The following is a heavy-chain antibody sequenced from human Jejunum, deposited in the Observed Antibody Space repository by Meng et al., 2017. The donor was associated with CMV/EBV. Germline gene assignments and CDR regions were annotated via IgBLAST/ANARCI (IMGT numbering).Heavy chain of an antibody. D-gene: IGHD3-22*01. Sequence: FTFSDYYMSWIRQAPGKGLEWVSYISSSGSTIYYADSVKGRFTISRDNAKNSLYLQMNSLRAEDTAVYYCARVRHDSSGYLYYFDYWGQGTRGT. J-gene: IGHJ4*02. V-gene: IGHV3-11*01. CDR2: ISSSGSTI. CDR3: ARVRHDSSGYLYYFDY. CDR1: FTFSDYY.